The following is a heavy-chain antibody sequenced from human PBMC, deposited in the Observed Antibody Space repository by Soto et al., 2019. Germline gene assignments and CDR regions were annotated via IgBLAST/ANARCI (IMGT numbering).Heavy chain of an antibody. V-gene: IGHV3-48*01. CDR3: ARDDEHGSSCDLAY. D-gene: IGHD1-26*01. CDR1: RFIFSSYS. J-gene: IGHJ4*02. Sequence: LRHSCASCRFIFSSYSIIMVSKAQGKALEWVSYISSSSSTIYYADSVKGRFTISRDNSNNRLYLQMDSLRPEDTAVYYCARDDEHGSSCDLAYWGQGALVSVPS. CDR2: ISSSSSTI.